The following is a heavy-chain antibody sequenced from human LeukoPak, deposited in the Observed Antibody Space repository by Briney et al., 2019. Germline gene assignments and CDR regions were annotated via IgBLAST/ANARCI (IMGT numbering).Heavy chain of an antibody. D-gene: IGHD4/OR15-4a*01. CDR2: IYPGDSDT. J-gene: IGHJ6*03. CDR1: GYSFTSYW. CDR3: ARGFYGGYYYYYYMDV. Sequence: ESLKISCKGSGYSFTSYWIGWVRQMPGKGLEWMGIIYPGDSDTRYSPSFQGQVTISADRSISTAYLQWSSPKASDTAMYYCARGFYGGYYYYYYMDVWGKGTTVTVSS. V-gene: IGHV5-51*01.